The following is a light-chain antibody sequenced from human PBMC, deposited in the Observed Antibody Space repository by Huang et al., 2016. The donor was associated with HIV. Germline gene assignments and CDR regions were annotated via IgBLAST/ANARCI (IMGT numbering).Light chain of an antibody. CDR3: QQYYNTPLT. J-gene: IGKJ4*01. V-gene: IGKV1-NL1*01. CDR1: QGIRNS. CDR2: GVS. Sequence: DIQMTQSPSSLSASVGDRVTISCRASQGIRNSLAWYQQKPGKAPKLLVVGVSKLGNGVPSRFSGSGSGTDYTLTISSLHPEDFATYYCQQYYNTPLTFGGGTKVEIK.